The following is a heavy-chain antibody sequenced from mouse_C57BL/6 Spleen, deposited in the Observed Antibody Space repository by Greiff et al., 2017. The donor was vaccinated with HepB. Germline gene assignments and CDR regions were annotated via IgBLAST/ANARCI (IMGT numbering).Heavy chain of an antibody. CDR2: INPSNGGT. J-gene: IGHJ4*01. D-gene: IGHD1-1*01. CDR3: AREKVTTVPYYAMDY. Sequence: VQLQQPGTELVKPGASVKLSCKASGYTFTSYWMHWVKQRPGQGLEWIGNINPSNGGTNYNEKFKSKATLTVDKSSSTAYMQLSSLTSEDSAVYYCAREKVTTVPYYAMDYWGQGTSVTVSS. V-gene: IGHV1-53*01. CDR1: GYTFTSYW.